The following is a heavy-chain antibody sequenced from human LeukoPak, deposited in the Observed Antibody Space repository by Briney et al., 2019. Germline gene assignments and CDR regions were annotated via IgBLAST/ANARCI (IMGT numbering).Heavy chain of an antibody. J-gene: IGHJ5*02. CDR2: INPSGGST. V-gene: IGHV1-46*01. CDR3: ARGSRIAAAGGRNWFDP. Sequence: ASVKVSCKASGYTFTSYYMHWVRQAPGQGLEWMGVINPSGGSTSYAQKFQGRVTMTRDTSTSTVYMELSSLRSEDTAVYYCARGSRIAAAGGRNWFDPWGQGTLVTVSS. CDR1: GYTFTSYY. D-gene: IGHD6-13*01.